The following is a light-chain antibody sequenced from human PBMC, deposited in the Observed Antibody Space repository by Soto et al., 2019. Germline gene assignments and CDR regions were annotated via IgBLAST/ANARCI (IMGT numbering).Light chain of an antibody. CDR1: SSDVGGYNY. J-gene: IGLJ1*01. Sequence: QSALTQPRSVSGSPGQSVTISCTGTSSDVGGYNYVSWYQQHPGKAPKLMIYDVSKRPSGVPDRFAGSKSGNTASLTISGLQAEDEADYYCSSYAGINTIDFGTGTKLTVL. V-gene: IGLV2-11*01. CDR3: SSYAGINTID. CDR2: DVS.